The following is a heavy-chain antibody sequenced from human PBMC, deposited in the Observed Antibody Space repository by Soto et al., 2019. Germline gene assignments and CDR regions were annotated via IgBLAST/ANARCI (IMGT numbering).Heavy chain of an antibody. CDR2: IYYSGST. V-gene: IGHV4-31*03. J-gene: IGHJ5*02. CDR3: ARDLTGENWFDP. CDR1: GGSISSGGYY. Sequence: SETLSLTCTVSGGSISSGGYYWSWIRQHPGKGLEWIGYIYYSGSTYYNPSLKSRVTISVDTSKNQFSLKLSSVTAADTAVYYCARDLTGENWFDPWGQGTLVTAPQ. D-gene: IGHD3-9*01.